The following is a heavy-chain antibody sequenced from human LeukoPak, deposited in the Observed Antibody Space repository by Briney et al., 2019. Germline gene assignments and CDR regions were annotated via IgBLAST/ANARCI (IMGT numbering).Heavy chain of an antibody. J-gene: IGHJ2*01. V-gene: IGHV3-48*04. CDR1: GFTFSSYS. Sequence: PGGSLRLSCAASGFTFSSYSMNWVRQGPGKGLEWVSYISSSSSTVYYADSVKGRFTISRDNAKNSLYLQMNSLRAEDTAVYYCARGPRGYFDLWGRGTLVTVSS. CDR2: ISSSSSTV. CDR3: ARGPRGYFDL.